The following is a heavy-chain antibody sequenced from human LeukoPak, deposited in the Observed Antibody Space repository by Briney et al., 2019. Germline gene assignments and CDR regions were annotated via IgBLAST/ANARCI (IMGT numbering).Heavy chain of an antibody. CDR2: IYYSGST. Sequence: PSETLSLTCTVSGGSISSYYWSWIRQPPGKGLEWIGYIYYSGSTNYNPSLKSRVTISVDTSKNQFSLKLSSVTAADTAVYYCARSTKGSSTSLYYWGQGTLVTVSS. D-gene: IGHD2-2*01. V-gene: IGHV4-59*12. J-gene: IGHJ4*02. CDR3: ARSTKGSSTSLYY. CDR1: GGSISSYY.